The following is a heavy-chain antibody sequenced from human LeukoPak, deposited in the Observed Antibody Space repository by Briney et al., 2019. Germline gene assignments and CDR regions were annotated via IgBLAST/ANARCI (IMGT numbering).Heavy chain of an antibody. CDR2: ISSFSNFR. CDR1: GFTFSDYY. J-gene: IGHJ4*02. CDR3: ARPTIAAAGNFEY. V-gene: IGHV3-11*03. D-gene: IGHD6-13*01. Sequence: GGCLRLSCAASGFTFSDYYMSWIRQAPGKGLEWVSHISSFSNFRSYADSVKGRFTISRDNAKNSLYLQVNSLRAEDTAVYYCARPTIAAAGNFEYWGQGTLVTVSS.